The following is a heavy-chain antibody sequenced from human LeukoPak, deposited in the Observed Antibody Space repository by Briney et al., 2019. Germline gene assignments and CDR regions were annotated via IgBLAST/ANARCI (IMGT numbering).Heavy chain of an antibody. CDR3: ARDRTTATKWFDI. V-gene: IGHV4-59*11. D-gene: IGHD4-17*01. CDR2: ISYIGST. CDR1: GGSISTHY. J-gene: IGHJ3*02. Sequence: PSETLSLTCTVSGGSISTHYWTWIRQPPGKGLEWIGYISYIGSTTYNPSLNSRVTISVDTSKNRIYLKLSAVPAVDTAVYFCARDRTTATKWFDIWGQGTVVTVSS.